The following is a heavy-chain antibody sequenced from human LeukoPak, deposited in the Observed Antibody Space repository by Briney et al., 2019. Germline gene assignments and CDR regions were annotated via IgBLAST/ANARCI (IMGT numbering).Heavy chain of an antibody. CDR3: TRGYHLDS. V-gene: IGHV3-48*03. CDR2: IAGRYTRT. D-gene: IGHD3-22*01. CDR1: GFTFYAYE. J-gene: IGHJ4*02. Sequence: AVSLSFSSAAYGFTFYAYERMRHPHAPGQGLEWVAYIAGRYTRTYYADSVKGRFTPFRDNTKNSLYLQMNSLRVEDTGLYCTTRGYHLDSWGRGTLVTVSS.